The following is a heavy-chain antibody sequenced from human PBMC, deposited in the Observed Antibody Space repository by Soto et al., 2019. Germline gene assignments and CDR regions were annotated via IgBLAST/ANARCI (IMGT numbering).Heavy chain of an antibody. V-gene: IGHV1-46*01. CDR1: GYTFTSYY. D-gene: IGHD6-6*01. CDR3: ARDRMIAANSNWFDP. CDR2: INPSGGST. Sequence: ASVKVSCKASGYTFTSYYMHWVRQAPGQGLEWMGMINPSGGSTSYAQKFQGRVTMTRDTSTSTVYMELSSLRSEDTAVYYCARDRMIAANSNWFDPWGQGTLVTVPQ. J-gene: IGHJ5*02.